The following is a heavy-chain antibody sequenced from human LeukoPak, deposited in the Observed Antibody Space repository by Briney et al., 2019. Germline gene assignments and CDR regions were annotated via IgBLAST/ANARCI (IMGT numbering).Heavy chain of an antibody. D-gene: IGHD1-14*01. J-gene: IGHJ4*02. CDR1: GFTIGGYG. CDR3: TRYNNDHFDY. Sequence: GGSLRLSCAGSGFTIGGYGMHWFRQTPGKGLEWVAVIAYDGSRAFYADSVKGRFTISRDNSKNTMSVQMDDLRAEDTAVYYCTRYNNDHFDYWGQGTLVTVSS. V-gene: IGHV3-33*01. CDR2: IAYDGSRA.